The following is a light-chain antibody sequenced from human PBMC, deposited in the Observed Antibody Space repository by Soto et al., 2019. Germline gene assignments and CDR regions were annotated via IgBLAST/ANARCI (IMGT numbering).Light chain of an antibody. CDR3: QQRANWPIT. V-gene: IGKV3-11*01. J-gene: IGKJ5*01. Sequence: EIVLTQSPATLSLSPGERATLSCRASQSVTRYSAWYQKKPGQAPRLLIYDVSNRAAGIPARFSGSGSGTDFTLTISSLEPEDFAVYYCQQRANWPITFGQGTRLEIK. CDR2: DVS. CDR1: QSVTRY.